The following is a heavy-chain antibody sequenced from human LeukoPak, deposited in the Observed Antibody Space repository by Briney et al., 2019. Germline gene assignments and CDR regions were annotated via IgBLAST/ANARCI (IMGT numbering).Heavy chain of an antibody. CDR2: INDSGRI. D-gene: IGHD1-7*01. CDR3: ARRWNYGRNYYIDV. J-gene: IGHJ6*03. Sequence: PSETLSLTCAVYGGSFSNYYWSWIRQPPGKGLEWIGEINDSGRINYNPSLMSRVTVSVDTSKNQFSLGLTSVTATDTAVYYCARRWNYGRNYYIDVWGNGATVGVSS. V-gene: IGHV4-34*01. CDR1: GGSFSNYY.